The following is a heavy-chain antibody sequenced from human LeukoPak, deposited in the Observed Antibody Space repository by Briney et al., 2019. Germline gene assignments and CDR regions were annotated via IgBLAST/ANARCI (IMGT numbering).Heavy chain of an antibody. CDR2: IRSKANSYAT. V-gene: IGHV3-73*01. Sequence: GGSLRLSCAASGFIFSGSAMHWVRQASGKGLEWVGRIRSKANSYATAYAASVKGRFTISRDDSKNTAYLQMNSLKTEDTAVYYCTSPGGSYLPFAKWGQGTLVTVSS. D-gene: IGHD3-10*01. CDR1: GFIFSGSA. J-gene: IGHJ4*02. CDR3: TSPGGSYLPFAK.